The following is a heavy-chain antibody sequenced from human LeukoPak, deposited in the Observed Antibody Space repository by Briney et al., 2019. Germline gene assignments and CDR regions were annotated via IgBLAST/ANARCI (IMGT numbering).Heavy chain of an antibody. CDR1: GFTFSSYW. CDR2: INQGGSEK. V-gene: IGHV3-7*04. CDR3: ARTGPFAY. D-gene: IGHD1-14*01. J-gene: IGHJ4*02. Sequence: GGSLRLSCAVSGFTFSSYWMTWVRQAPGKGLEWVANINQGGSEKYYADSVEGRFTISRDNAKNSLFLQMNSLRAGDTAVYYCARTGPFAYWGQGTLVTVSS.